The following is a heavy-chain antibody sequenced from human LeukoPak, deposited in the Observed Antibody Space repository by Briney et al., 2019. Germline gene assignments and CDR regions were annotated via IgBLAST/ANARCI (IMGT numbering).Heavy chain of an antibody. D-gene: IGHD3-9*01. Sequence: ASVKVSCKASGYTFTSYYMHWVRQAPGQGLEWMGIINPSGGSTSYAQKFQGRVTMTRDTSTSTVYMELSSLRSEDTAVYYCARVWRSGLRYFVGAHDAFDIWGQGTMVTVSS. CDR3: ARVWRSGLRYFVGAHDAFDI. J-gene: IGHJ3*02. CDR2: INPSGGST. V-gene: IGHV1-46*01. CDR1: GYTFTSYY.